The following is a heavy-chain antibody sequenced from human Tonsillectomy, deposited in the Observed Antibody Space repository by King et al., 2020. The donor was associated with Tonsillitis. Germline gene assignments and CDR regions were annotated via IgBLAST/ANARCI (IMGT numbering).Heavy chain of an antibody. CDR2: IKQDGSEK. D-gene: IGHD6-13*01. CDR1: GFTFSSYW. CDR3: ARDRSSSWYESDAFDI. V-gene: IGHV3-7*01. J-gene: IGHJ3*02. Sequence: QLVQSGGGLVQPGGSLRLSCAASGFTFSSYWMSWVRQAPGKGLEWVANIKQDGSEKYYVDSVKGRFTISRDNAKNSLYLQMNSLRAEDTAVYYCARDRSSSWYESDAFDIWGQGTMVTVSS.